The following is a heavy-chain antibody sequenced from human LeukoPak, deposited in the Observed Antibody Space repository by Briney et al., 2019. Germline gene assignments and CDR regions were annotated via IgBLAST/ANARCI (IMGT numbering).Heavy chain of an antibody. Sequence: SETLSLTCTVSGGSISSSNWWSWVRQPPGKGLEWIGEIYHSGSTNYNPSLKSRVTISVDKSKNQFSLKLSSVTAADTAVYYCARVLRYFDWLLISPWGQGTLVTVSS. V-gene: IGHV4-4*02. CDR1: GGSISSSNW. J-gene: IGHJ5*02. D-gene: IGHD3-9*01. CDR2: IYHSGST. CDR3: ARVLRYFDWLLISP.